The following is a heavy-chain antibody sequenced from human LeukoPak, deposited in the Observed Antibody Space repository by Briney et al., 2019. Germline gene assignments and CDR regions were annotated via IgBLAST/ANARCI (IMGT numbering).Heavy chain of an antibody. J-gene: IGHJ4*02. Sequence: GGSLTLSCAASGFTFSSYGMHGVRPAPAKGLDGVAFIRYDGSNKYYADSVKGRFTISRDNSKNTLYLQMNSLRAEDTAMYYCAKAPRSGWYYFDYCGQGTLVTASS. D-gene: IGHD6-19*01. CDR2: IRYDGSNK. V-gene: IGHV3-30*02. CDR3: AKAPRSGWYYFDY. CDR1: GFTFSSYG.